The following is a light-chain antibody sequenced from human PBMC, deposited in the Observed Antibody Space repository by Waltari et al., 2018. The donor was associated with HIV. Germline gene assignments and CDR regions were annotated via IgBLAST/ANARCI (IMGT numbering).Light chain of an antibody. V-gene: IGKV3-20*01. Sequence: EIVLTQSPGPLSLSPGERATLSCRASQSVSTSSLAWYQQKPGQAPRLLIYDASTRATGIPDRFSGSGSGTDFTLTISRLEPEDFAVYYCQQYGNSPPLTFGGGTKVELK. J-gene: IGKJ4*01. CDR1: QSVSTSS. CDR2: DAS. CDR3: QQYGNSPPLT.